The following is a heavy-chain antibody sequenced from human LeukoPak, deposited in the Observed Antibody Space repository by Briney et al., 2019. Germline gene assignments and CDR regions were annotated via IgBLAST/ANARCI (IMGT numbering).Heavy chain of an antibody. CDR2: IYYSGST. Sequence: SETLSLTCTVSGGSISSYYWSWIRQPPGKGLEWIGYIYYSGSTNYNPSLKSRVTISVDTSKNQFSLKLSSVTAADTAVYYCARTDIRSSWSQFDYWGQGTLVTVSS. D-gene: IGHD6-13*01. CDR1: GGSISSYY. V-gene: IGHV4-59*01. J-gene: IGHJ4*02. CDR3: ARTDIRSSWSQFDY.